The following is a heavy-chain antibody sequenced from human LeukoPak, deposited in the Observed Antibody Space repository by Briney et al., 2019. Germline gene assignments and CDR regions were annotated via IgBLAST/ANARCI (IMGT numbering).Heavy chain of an antibody. CDR2: IRSKANSYAT. J-gene: IGHJ6*02. CDR3: TRLADYDILTGSLADV. CDR1: RFTFSNYA. Sequence: GGSLRLSCAVSRFTFSNYAMNWVRQAPGKGLEWVGRIRSKANSYATAYAASVKGRFTISRDDSKNTAYLQMNSLKTEDTAVYYCTRLADYDILTGSLADVWGQGTTVTVSS. V-gene: IGHV3-73*01. D-gene: IGHD3-9*01.